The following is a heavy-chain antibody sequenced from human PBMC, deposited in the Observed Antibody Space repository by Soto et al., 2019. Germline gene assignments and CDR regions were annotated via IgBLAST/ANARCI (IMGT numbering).Heavy chain of an antibody. CDR2: IFYSGST. V-gene: IGHV4-59*04. CDR3: ARHKTTMLTVVSAFDP. CDR1: GGSISSSY. J-gene: IGHJ5*02. D-gene: IGHD3-22*01. Sequence: SETLSLTCTVSGGSISSSYWSWIRQPPGKGLEWIGSIFYSGSTFYNPALKSRVTFSVDTSKNHFSLKLSSVTAADTAVYYCARHKTTMLTVVSAFDPWGQGTRVTVSS.